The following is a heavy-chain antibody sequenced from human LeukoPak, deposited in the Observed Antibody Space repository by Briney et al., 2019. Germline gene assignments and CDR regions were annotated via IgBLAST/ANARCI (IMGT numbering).Heavy chain of an antibody. CDR1: GYTFTTYYG. V-gene: IGHV1-18*01. CDR2: LNSYSGDT. J-gene: IGHJ4*02. CDR3: ARSYYDVLTGPNAFDY. Sequence: ASVKVSCKATGYTFTTYYGLSWVRQAPGQGLEWMGWLNSYSGDTHYAQKFQDRVTMTTDTSTNTAYMELRSLRSDDTAVYYCARSYYDVLTGPNAFDYWGQGTLVTVSS. D-gene: IGHD3-9*01.